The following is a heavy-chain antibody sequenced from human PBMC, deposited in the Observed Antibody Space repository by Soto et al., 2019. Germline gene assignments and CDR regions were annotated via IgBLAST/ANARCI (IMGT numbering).Heavy chain of an antibody. D-gene: IGHD6-19*01. CDR2: ISSSSSYI. V-gene: IGHV3-21*01. CDR1: GFTFSSYS. CDR3: ARVAVADPFDP. Sequence: EVQLVESGGGLVKPGGSLRLSCAASGFTFSSYSMNWVRQAPGKGLEWVSSISSSSSYIYYADSVKGRFTISRDNAKKSLYLQMNSLRAEDTAVYYCARVAVADPFDPWGQGTLVTVSS. J-gene: IGHJ5*02.